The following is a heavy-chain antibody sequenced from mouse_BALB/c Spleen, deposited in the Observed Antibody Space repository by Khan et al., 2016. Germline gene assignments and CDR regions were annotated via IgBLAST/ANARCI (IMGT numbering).Heavy chain of an antibody. D-gene: IGHD1-1*02. V-gene: IGHV2-6-7*01. CDR3: ARVWGDY. CDR2: IWGDGST. J-gene: IGHJ4*01. CDR1: GYSLTGYG. Sequence: QVQLKESGPGLVAPSQSLSITCTVSGYSLTGYGVNWVRQPPGKGLEWLGMIWGDGSTDYNSALKSRLNINKDNSKSQVFLKMNSLQTDDTARYYCARVWGDYWGQGTSVTVSS.